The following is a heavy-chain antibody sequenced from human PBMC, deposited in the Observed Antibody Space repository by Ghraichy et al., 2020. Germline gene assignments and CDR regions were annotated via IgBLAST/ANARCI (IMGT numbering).Heavy chain of an antibody. CDR3: ARAETRVGAFDI. D-gene: IGHD1-1*01. CDR2: ISSNGGST. Sequence: GGSLRLSCAASGFTFSSYAMHWVRQAPGKGLEYVSAISSNGGSTYYADSVKGRFTISRDNSKNTLYLQMGSLRAEDMAVYYCARAETRVGAFDIWGQGKMVTVSS. V-gene: IGHV3-64*02. CDR1: GFTFSSYA. J-gene: IGHJ3*02.